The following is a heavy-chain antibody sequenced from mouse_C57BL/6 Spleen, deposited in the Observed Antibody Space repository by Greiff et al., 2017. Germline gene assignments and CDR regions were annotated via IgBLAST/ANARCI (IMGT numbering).Heavy chain of an antibody. CDR3: ARYPNDYDGFYFDD. D-gene: IGHD2-4*01. V-gene: IGHV1-39*01. J-gene: IGHJ2*01. CDR1: GYSFTNYN. Sequence: VQLQQSGPELVKPGASVKISCKASGYSFTNYNMNWVKQSNGKSLEWIGVINPNYGSTSYNQKFKGKDTLTVDQSSSTAYMQCNSLTSEDSAVYDRARYPNDYDGFYFDDWGQGTTLTVAS. CDR2: INPNYGST.